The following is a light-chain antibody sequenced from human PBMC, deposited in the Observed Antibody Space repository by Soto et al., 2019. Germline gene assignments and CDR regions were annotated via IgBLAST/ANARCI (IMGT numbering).Light chain of an antibody. J-gene: IGLJ1*01. CDR2: AAT. CDR1: AGDVGSYNL. CDR3: SSYASYISSYV. V-gene: IGLV2-23*01. Sequence: QSALTQPDSVSGSPGQSITISCTGTAGDVGSYNLVSWYQQRPGKAPKLLIYAATKRPLGLSNRFSGSRSGNTASLTISGRQAEDDADYYCSSYASYISSYVFGPGTKLTVI.